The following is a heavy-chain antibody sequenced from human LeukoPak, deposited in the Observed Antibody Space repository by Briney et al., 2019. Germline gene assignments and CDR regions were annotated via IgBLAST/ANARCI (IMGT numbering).Heavy chain of an antibody. V-gene: IGHV4-59*01. D-gene: IGHD2-8*02. J-gene: IGHJ4*02. CDR1: GGSISTYY. CDR2: IYYSGST. Sequence: SETLSLTCTVSGGSISTYYWSWIRQPPGKGLEWIGYIYYSGSTNYNPSLKSRVTISVDTSKNQFSLKLSSVTAADTAVYYCAREGYGTGFDYWGQGNLVTVSS. CDR3: AREGYGTGFDY.